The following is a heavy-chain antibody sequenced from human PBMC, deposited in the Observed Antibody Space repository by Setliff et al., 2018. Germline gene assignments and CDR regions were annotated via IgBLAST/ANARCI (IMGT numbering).Heavy chain of an antibody. CDR3: ARETVTFGGIIVRGYFDV. Sequence: SVKVSCKASGGSFDSDVITWVRQAPGQGLEWMGRLIPILGKTNYAESFQGRVLITADRSTNTVQMQVSSLRSEDTAVYYCARETVTFGGIIVRGYFDVWGQGTMVTVSS. V-gene: IGHV1-69*13. J-gene: IGHJ3*01. D-gene: IGHD3-16*02. CDR1: GGSFDSDV. CDR2: LIPILGKT.